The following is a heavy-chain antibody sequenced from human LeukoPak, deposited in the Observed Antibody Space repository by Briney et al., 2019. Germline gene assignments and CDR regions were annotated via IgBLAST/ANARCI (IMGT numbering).Heavy chain of an antibody. J-gene: IGHJ6*03. V-gene: IGHV4-34*01. CDR2: INHSGST. CDR3: AREVVVPAAMLLYYYYYMDV. Sequence: SETLSLTCAVYGGSFSGYYWSWIRQPPGKWLEWIGEINHSGSTNYNPSLKSRVTISVDTSKNQFSLELSSVTAADTAVYYCAREVVVPAAMLLYYYYYMDVWGKGTTVTVSS. CDR1: GGSFSGYY. D-gene: IGHD2-2*01.